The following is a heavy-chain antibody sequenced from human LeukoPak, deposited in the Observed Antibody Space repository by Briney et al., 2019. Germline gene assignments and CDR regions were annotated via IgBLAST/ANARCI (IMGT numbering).Heavy chain of an antibody. CDR3: ARDPEGYGGNPGY. J-gene: IGHJ4*02. Sequence: GGSLRLSCAASGFTFNSYGMNWVRQAPGKGLEWVSSISPGSTYIYYADSVKGRFTISRDNAKNSLYLQMNSLRAEDTAVYYCARDPEGYGGNPGYWGQGTLVTVSS. CDR1: GFTFNSYG. D-gene: IGHD4-23*01. CDR2: ISPGSTYI. V-gene: IGHV3-21*01.